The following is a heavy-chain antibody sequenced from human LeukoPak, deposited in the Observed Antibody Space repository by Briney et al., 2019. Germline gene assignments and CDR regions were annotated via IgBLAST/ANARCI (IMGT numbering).Heavy chain of an antibody. CDR2: ISYSGDT. Sequence: SETLSLTCTVSGDSIISSPYYWGWIRQPPGKGLEWIGSISYSGDTYYNPSLKSRVTISGDTSKNQVSLKLSSVTAADTAFYYCTRRPVAGVIAPAFDIWGQGTMVTVSS. D-gene: IGHD6-19*01. CDR3: TRRPVAGVIAPAFDI. CDR1: GDSIISSPYY. V-gene: IGHV4-39*01. J-gene: IGHJ3*02.